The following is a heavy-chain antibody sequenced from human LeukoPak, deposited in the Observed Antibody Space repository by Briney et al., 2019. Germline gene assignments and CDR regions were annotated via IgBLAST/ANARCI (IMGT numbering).Heavy chain of an antibody. CDR2: INPNSGGT. Sequence: ASVKVSCKASGYTFTSYAMHWVRQAPGQGLEWMGWINPNSGGTNYAQKFQGRVTMTRDTSISTAYMELSRLRSDDTAVYYCARVVRDVVVPAAMRFDPWGQGTLVTVSS. V-gene: IGHV1-2*02. CDR1: GYTFTSYA. D-gene: IGHD2-2*01. CDR3: ARVVRDVVVPAAMRFDP. J-gene: IGHJ5*02.